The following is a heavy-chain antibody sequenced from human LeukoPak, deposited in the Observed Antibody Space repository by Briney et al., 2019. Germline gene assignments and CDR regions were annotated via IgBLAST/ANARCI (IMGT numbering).Heavy chain of an antibody. V-gene: IGHV4-34*01. Sequence: SETLSLTCAVYGGSFSGYYWSWIRQPPGKGLEWIGEINHSGSTNYNPSLKSRVTISVDTSKNQFSLKLSSVTAADTAVYYCARRFYQWFGELLYYFDYWGQGTLVTVSS. J-gene: IGHJ4*02. D-gene: IGHD3-10*01. CDR2: INHSGST. CDR3: ARRFYQWFGELLYYFDY. CDR1: GGSFSGYY.